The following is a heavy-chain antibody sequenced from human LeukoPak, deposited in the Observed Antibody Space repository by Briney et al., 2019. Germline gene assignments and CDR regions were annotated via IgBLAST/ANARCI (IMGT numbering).Heavy chain of an antibody. Sequence: SETLSLTCSVSGGSINSHYWSWIRQPPGKGLEWIGYVFNGGNTNYNPSLKSRVTMSVDTSRDQFSLRLSSVTAADTANYYCATRPAGSTWYGVFDYWSQGTLVTVSS. V-gene: IGHV4-59*11. D-gene: IGHD6-13*01. CDR1: GGSINSHY. CDR2: VFNGGNT. J-gene: IGHJ4*02. CDR3: ATRPAGSTWYGVFDY.